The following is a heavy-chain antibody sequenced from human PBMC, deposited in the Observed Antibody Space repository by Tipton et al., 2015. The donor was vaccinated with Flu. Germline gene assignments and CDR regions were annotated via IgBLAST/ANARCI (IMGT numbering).Heavy chain of an antibody. CDR3: AGGYDFWSGPPYTPLDY. V-gene: IGHV4-59*01. CDR2: IYYSGST. Sequence: TLSLTCTVSGGSISSYYWSWLRQPPGKGLEWIGYIYYSGSTNYNPSLKSRVTISVDTSKNQFSLKLSSVTAADTAVYYCAGGYDFWSGPPYTPLDYWGQGTLVTVSS. D-gene: IGHD3-3*01. J-gene: IGHJ4*02. CDR1: GGSISSYY.